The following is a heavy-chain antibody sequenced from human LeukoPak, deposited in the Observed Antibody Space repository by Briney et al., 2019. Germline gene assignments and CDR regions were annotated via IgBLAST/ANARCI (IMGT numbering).Heavy chain of an antibody. CDR2: IYYSGGT. CDR3: ARDHFAVAGYFDY. CDR1: GGSISSGGYY. V-gene: IGHV4-31*03. D-gene: IGHD6-19*01. Sequence: SETLSLTCTVSGGSISSGGYYWSWIRQHPGKGLEWIGYIYYSGGTYYNPSLKSRVTISLDTSKNQFSLKLSSVTAADTAVYYCARDHFAVAGYFDYWGQGTLVTVSS. J-gene: IGHJ4*02.